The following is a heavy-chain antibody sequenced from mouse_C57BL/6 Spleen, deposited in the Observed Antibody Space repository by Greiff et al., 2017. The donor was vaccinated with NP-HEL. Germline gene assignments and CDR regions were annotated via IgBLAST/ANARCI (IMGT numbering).Heavy chain of an antibody. CDR1: GFTFSSYA. J-gene: IGHJ1*03. CDR2: ISDGGSYT. Sequence: EVKLVESGGGLVKPGGSLKLSCVASGFTFSSYAMSWVRQTPEKRLEWVATISDGGSYTYYPDNVKGRFTISRDNAKNNLYLQMSHLKSEDTAMYYCARGDGYYWYFDVWGTGTTVTVSS. V-gene: IGHV5-4*03. D-gene: IGHD2-3*01. CDR3: ARGDGYYWYFDV.